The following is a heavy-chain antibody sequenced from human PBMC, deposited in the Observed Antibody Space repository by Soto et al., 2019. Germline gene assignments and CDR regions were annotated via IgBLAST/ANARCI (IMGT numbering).Heavy chain of an antibody. CDR3: ASEYDYGDLNYYYYGMDV. CDR2: ISSSSSTI. Sequence: PGGSRRLSCAASGFTFSSYSMNWVRQAPGKGLEWVSYISSSSSTIYYADSVKGRFTISRDNAKNSLYLQMNSLRDEDTAVYYCASEYDYGDLNYYYYGMDVWGQGTTVTVSS. V-gene: IGHV3-48*02. J-gene: IGHJ6*02. CDR1: GFTFSSYS. D-gene: IGHD4-17*01.